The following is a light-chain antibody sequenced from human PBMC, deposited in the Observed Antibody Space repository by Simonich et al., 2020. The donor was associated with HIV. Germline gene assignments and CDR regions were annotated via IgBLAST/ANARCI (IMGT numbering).Light chain of an antibody. CDR1: QSISSN. J-gene: IGKJ4*01. V-gene: IGKV3-15*01. Sequence: EIVMTQSPATLSVSPGERATLSCRASQSISSNLAWYQQRPGQAPRLLIYGASTRATGIPARFSGSGSGTEFTLTISSLQSEDFAVYYCQQYNNWPPCGTFGGGTKVEIK. CDR3: QQYNNWPPCGT. CDR2: GAS.